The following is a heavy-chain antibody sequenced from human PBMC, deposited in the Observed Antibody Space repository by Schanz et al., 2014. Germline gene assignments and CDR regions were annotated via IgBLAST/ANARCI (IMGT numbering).Heavy chain of an antibody. D-gene: IGHD6-25*01. V-gene: IGHV1-18*01. J-gene: IGHJ5*02. Sequence: VWTGPEVKEPGASVKVSCEASRYTFNTYGLNWVRQAPGQGLEWMGWISPYNGNTNYAQKLQGRVTMTADTSTSTAYMDLSSLASEDTAVYYCARGQRRTIGRPFGPWGQGTLVTVSS. CDR3: ARGQRRTIGRPFGP. CDR2: ISPYNGNT. CDR1: RYTFNTYG.